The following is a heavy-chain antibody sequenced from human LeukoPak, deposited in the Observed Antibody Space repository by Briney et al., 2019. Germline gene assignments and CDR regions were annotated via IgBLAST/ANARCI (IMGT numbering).Heavy chain of an antibody. J-gene: IGHJ4*02. CDR3: ARDYGNYYDSSGYYYPPDY. CDR1: GGTFRSYA. D-gene: IGHD3-22*01. Sequence: GSSVKVSCKASGGTFRSYAFTWVRQAPGQGLEWMGGIIPVLGTANYAQKFQGRVTITADESTSTAYMELSSLRSEDTAVYYCARDYGNYYDSSGYYYPPDYWGQGTLVTVSS. V-gene: IGHV1-69*01. CDR2: IIPVLGTA.